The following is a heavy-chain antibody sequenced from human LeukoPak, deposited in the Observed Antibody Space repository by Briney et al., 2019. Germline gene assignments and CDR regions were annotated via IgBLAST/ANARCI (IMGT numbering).Heavy chain of an antibody. Sequence: ASVKVSCKVSGYTLTELSMHWVRQAPGKGLEWMGGFDPEDGETIYAQKFQGRVTMTEDTSTDTAYMELSSLRSEDTAVYYCARDSSTYYDILTGYEDAFDIWGQGTMVTVSS. J-gene: IGHJ3*02. CDR3: ARDSSTYYDILTGYEDAFDI. D-gene: IGHD3-9*01. CDR2: FDPEDGET. CDR1: GYTLTELS. V-gene: IGHV1-24*01.